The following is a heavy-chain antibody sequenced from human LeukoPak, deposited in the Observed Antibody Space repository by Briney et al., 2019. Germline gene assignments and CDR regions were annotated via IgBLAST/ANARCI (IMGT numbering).Heavy chain of an antibody. CDR1: GGTFSSYA. Sequence: SVKVSCKASGGTFSSYAISWVRQAPGQGLEWMGRIIPILGIANYAQKFQGRVTVTADTSTSTAYMELRSLRSDDTAVYYCARDKSGYSGNYHDYWGQGTLVTVSS. CDR2: IIPILGIA. V-gene: IGHV1-69*04. CDR3: ARDKSGYSGNYHDY. J-gene: IGHJ4*02. D-gene: IGHD1-26*01.